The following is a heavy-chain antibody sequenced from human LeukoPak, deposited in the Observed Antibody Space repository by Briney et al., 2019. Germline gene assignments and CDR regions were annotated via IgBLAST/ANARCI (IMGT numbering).Heavy chain of an antibody. CDR3: ARSVEAGYMDV. CDR2: ISGSNSYI. Sequence: GGSLRLSCAASGFTFSSYSMNWVRQAPGKGLEWVSSISGSNSYIYYADSMKGRFTISRDNAKNSLYLQMNSLSAEDTAVYYCARSVEAGYMDVWGKGTTVTISS. J-gene: IGHJ6*03. D-gene: IGHD3-10*01. V-gene: IGHV3-21*01. CDR1: GFTFSSYS.